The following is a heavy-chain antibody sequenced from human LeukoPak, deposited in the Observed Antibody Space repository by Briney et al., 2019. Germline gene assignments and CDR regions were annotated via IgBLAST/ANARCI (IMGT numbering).Heavy chain of an antibody. CDR1: GFTFSSYW. CDR3: ARGSSGWYSGYYYYGMDV. V-gene: IGHV3-7*01. J-gene: IGHJ6*02. CDR2: IKQDGSEK. D-gene: IGHD6-19*01. Sequence: GGSLRLSCAASGFTFSSYWMSWVRQAPGKGLEWVANIKQDGSEKYYVDSVEGRFTISRDNAKNSLYLQMNSLRAEDTAVYYCARGSSGWYSGYYYYGMDVWGQGTTVTVSS.